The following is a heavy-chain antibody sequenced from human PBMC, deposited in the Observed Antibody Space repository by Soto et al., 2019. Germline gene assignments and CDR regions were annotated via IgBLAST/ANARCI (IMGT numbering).Heavy chain of an antibody. CDR1: GGSISSYY. D-gene: IGHD2-15*01. J-gene: IGHJ6*03. Sequence: PSETLSLTCTVSGGSISSYYWSWIRQPPGKGLGWIGYIYYSGSTNYNPSLKSRVTISVDTSKNQFSLKLSSVTAADTAVYYCARDGGYCSGGSCHTNYYYYYMDVWGKGTTVTVSS. CDR2: IYYSGST. V-gene: IGHV4-59*01. CDR3: ARDGGYCSGGSCHTNYYYYYMDV.